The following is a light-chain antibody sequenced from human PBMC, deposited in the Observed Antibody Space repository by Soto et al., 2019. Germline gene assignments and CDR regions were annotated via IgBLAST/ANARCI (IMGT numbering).Light chain of an antibody. J-gene: IGLJ1*01. CDR3: YSYTSSNTYV. CDR2: DVS. Sequence: QSALTQPASVSGSPGQSITISCTGTSSDVGGYNYVSWYQHHPGKVPQLLIYDVSNRPSGVSNRFPGSKSGNTASLTISGLQAEDEADYYCYSYTSSNTYVFGTGTKVTV. V-gene: IGLV2-14*03. CDR1: SSDVGGYNY.